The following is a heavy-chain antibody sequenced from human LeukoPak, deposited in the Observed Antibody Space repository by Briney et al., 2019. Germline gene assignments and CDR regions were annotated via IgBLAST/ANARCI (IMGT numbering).Heavy chain of an antibody. V-gene: IGHV3-66*02. CDR3: GKIGKWNPAY. CDR1: GFTVSDNY. CDR2: IYSDETT. Sequence: GGSLRLSCAASGFTVSDNYMTWVRQAPGKGLEWVSLIYSDETTNYADSVKGRFIIFRDNSKNTLYLQMNSLRGEDTAFYLCGKIGKWNPAYWGQGTLVTVSS. D-gene: IGHD1-1*01. J-gene: IGHJ4*02.